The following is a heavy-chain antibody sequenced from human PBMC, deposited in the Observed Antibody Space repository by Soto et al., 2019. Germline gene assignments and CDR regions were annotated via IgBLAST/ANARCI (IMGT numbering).Heavy chain of an antibody. J-gene: IGHJ3*02. CDR2: ISTTGTYT. CDR1: GFTFSRYY. V-gene: IGHV3-21*01. Sequence: EFQLVESGGGLVEPGESLRLSCAASGFTFSRYYMNWVRQAPGRGLEWVSSISTTGTYTHYADSLKGRFTISRDNAKKLLYLQMDRLRAEDTAVYYCARDDGLSSTNVKAFDIWGQGTKVTVSS. CDR3: ARDDGLSSTNVKAFDI. D-gene: IGHD2-2*01.